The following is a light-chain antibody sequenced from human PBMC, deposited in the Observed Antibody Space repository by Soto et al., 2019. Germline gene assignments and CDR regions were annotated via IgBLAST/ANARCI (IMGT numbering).Light chain of an antibody. CDR2: GAS. V-gene: IGKV3-20*01. CDR3: QQYGSSPPYT. J-gene: IGKJ2*01. Sequence: EIVLTQSPGTLSLSPGERATLSCRASQSVSSSYLAWYQQKPGQAPSLLIYGASSRATGIPDRFSGSGSGTDFTLTISRLEPEDFAVYYRQQYGSSPPYTFGQGTKLEIK. CDR1: QSVSSSY.